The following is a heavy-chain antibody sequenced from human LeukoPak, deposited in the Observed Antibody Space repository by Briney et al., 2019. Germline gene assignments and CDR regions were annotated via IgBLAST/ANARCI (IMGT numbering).Heavy chain of an antibody. J-gene: IGHJ4*02. CDR2: TYYRSKWYN. V-gene: IGHV6-1*01. CDR1: GDSFSSNSAA. Sequence: SQTLSLTCAISGDSFSSNSAAWNWIRQSPSRGLEWLGRTYYRSKWYNDYAVSVKSRITINPDTSKNQFSLQLNSVTPEDTAVYYCARDPRRVRSSGWSFDYWGQGTLVTVSS. D-gene: IGHD6-19*01. CDR3: ARDPRRVRSSGWSFDY.